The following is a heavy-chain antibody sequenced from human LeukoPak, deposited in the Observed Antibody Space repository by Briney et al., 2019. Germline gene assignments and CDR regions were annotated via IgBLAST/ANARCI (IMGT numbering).Heavy chain of an antibody. CDR2: FDPEDGET. D-gene: IGHD3-10*01. J-gene: IGHJ2*01. CDR3: ATTYLRYYYGSGSYFDL. CDR1: GYTLTELS. V-gene: IGHV1-24*01. Sequence: ASVKVSCKVSGYTLTELSMHWVRQAPGKGLEWMGGFDPEDGETIYAQKFQGRVTMTEDTSTDTAYMELSSLRSEDTAVYYCATTYLRYYYGSGSYFDLRGRGTLVTVSS.